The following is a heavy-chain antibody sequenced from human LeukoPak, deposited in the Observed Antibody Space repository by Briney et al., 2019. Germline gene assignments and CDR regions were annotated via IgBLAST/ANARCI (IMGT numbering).Heavy chain of an antibody. CDR3: ASLKYQLLYGYYYYYMDV. V-gene: IGHV1-18*01. J-gene: IGHJ6*03. CDR2: ISAYNGNT. Sequence: GASVKVSCKASGYTFTSYGISWARQAPGQGLEWMGWISAYNGNTNYAQKLQGRVTMTTDTSTGTAYMELRSLRSDDTAVYYCASLKYQLLYGYYYYYMDVWGKGTTVTVSS. CDR1: GYTFTSYG. D-gene: IGHD2-2*02.